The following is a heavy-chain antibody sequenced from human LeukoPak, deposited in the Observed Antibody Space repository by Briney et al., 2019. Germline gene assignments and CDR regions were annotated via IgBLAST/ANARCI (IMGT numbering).Heavy chain of an antibody. CDR2: ISSNGGST. D-gene: IGHD2/OR15-2a*01. CDR3: AKKRESSPTSFDN. V-gene: IGHV3-64D*06. CDR1: GLTFSSSG. J-gene: IGHJ4*02. Sequence: QTGGSLRLSCSASGLTFSSSGMRWVRQAPGKGLEYVSAISSNGGSTYYADSVKGRFTISRDNSKNTLYLQMSSLRAEDTALYYCAKKRESSPTSFDNWGQGTLVTVSS.